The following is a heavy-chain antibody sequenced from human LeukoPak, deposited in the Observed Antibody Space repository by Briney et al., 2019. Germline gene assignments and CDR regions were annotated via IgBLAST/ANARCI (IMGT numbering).Heavy chain of an antibody. CDR1: GYSFTSYW. CDR2: TYPGDSDT. J-gene: IGHJ6*02. CDR3: ARHGERTVTPHYYYYYGMDV. V-gene: IGHV5-51*01. Sequence: GESLKISCKGSGYSFTSYWIGWVRQMPGKGLEWMGITYPGDSDTRYSPSFQGQVTISADKSISTAYLQWSSLKASDTAMYYCARHGERTVTPHYYYYYGMDVWGQGTTVTVSS. D-gene: IGHD4-17*01.